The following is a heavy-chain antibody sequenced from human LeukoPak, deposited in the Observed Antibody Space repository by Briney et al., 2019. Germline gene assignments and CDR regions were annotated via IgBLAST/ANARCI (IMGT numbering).Heavy chain of an antibody. CDR2: INHSGST. J-gene: IGHJ2*01. D-gene: IGHD6-19*01. Sequence: PSETLFLTCAVYGGSFSGYYWNWIRQPPWKGLEWIGEINHSGSTNYNPSLKSRVTISVDTSKNQFSLKLNSVTAADAAVYYCARDKITVAGFRYWYFDLWGRGALVTVSS. CDR3: ARDKITVAGFRYWYFDL. V-gene: IGHV4-34*01. CDR1: GGSFSGYY.